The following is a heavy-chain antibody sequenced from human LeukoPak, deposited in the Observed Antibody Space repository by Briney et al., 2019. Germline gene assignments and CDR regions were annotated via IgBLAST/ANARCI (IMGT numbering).Heavy chain of an antibody. D-gene: IGHD6-19*01. CDR2: IYHSGST. V-gene: IGHV4-4*02. J-gene: IGHJ4*02. CDR1: GGSISGSDW. CDR3: VRAAAVSGHFDY. Sequence: SGPLSLTCVVSGGSISGSDWWSWVRQPPGKGLEWIGEIYHSGSTNYNPSLKSRVTISVDKSKNQFSLKLSSVTAADTAVYYCVRAAAVSGHFDYWGQGTLVTVSS.